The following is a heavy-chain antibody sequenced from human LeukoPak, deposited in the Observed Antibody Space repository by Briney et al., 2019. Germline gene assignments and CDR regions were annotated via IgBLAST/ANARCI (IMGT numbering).Heavy chain of an antibody. CDR2: ISSSSYI. V-gene: IGHV3-21*01. J-gene: IGHJ4*02. CDR3: ASGVLLWPPFDY. Sequence: GGSLRLSCAASGFTFSSYSMNWVRRAPGKGLEWVSSISSSSYIYYADSVKGRFTISRDNAKNSLYLQMNSLRAEDTAVYYCASGVLLWPPFDYWGQGTLVTVSS. D-gene: IGHD5-18*01. CDR1: GFTFSSYS.